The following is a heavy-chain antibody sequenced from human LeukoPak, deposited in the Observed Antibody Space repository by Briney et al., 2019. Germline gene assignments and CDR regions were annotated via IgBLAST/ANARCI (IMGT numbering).Heavy chain of an antibody. CDR1: GFTFNSHG. V-gene: IGHV3-33*01. Sequence: GGSLRLSCAASGFTFNSHGMHWVRQAPGKGLQWVAVICYDGGNDYYADSVKGRFTVSRDNSKNALFLQMNSLRAEDTAVFYCARDQKLYTSVQTLYYYYMDVWGKGTTVTVSS. J-gene: IGHJ6*03. CDR2: ICYDGGND. CDR3: ARDQKLYTSVQTLYYYYMDV. D-gene: IGHD6-25*01.